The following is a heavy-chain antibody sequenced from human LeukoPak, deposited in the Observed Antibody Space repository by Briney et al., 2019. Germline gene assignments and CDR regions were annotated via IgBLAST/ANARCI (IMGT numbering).Heavy chain of an antibody. Sequence: GGCLRDSCVASGVTFISYWMYWVRPAPGGGRGWVSRINSDGRSARYAESVWGGFTLSRDNATNTLYLQMNSLGAKDTAVYYCPHLLRWEPYWGKGTLVTVSS. CDR2: INSDGRSA. V-gene: IGHV3-74*01. J-gene: IGHJ4*02. D-gene: IGHD4-23*01. CDR3: PHLLRWEPY. CDR1: GVTFISYW.